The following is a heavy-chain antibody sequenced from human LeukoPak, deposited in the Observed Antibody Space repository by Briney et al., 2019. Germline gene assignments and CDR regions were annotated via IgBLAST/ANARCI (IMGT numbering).Heavy chain of an antibody. J-gene: IGHJ3*02. D-gene: IGHD3-10*01. CDR3: ARDNRDVTDAFDI. Sequence: GSLRLSCAASGFIFSSYWMSWVRQAPGKGLEWVANIKQDGSEKDYVDSVKGRFTISRDNAQSSLYLQMNRLRAEDTAVYYCARDNRDVTDAFDIWGQGTLVTVSS. CDR2: IKQDGSEK. V-gene: IGHV3-7*04. CDR1: GFIFSSYW.